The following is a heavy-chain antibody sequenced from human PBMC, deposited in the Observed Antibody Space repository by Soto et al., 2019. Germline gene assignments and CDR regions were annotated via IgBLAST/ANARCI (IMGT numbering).Heavy chain of an antibody. CDR1: GGSFSGYY. V-gene: IGHV4-34*01. CDR3: ARPNSSGPFDY. Sequence: QVQLQQWGAGLLKPSETLSLTCAVYGGSFSGYYWSWIRQPPGKGLEWIREINHSGSTNYNPSLKSRVTISVDTSKNQFSLKLSSVTAADTAVYYCARPNSSGPFDYWGQGTLVTVSS. J-gene: IGHJ4*02. D-gene: IGHD3-22*01. CDR2: INHSGST.